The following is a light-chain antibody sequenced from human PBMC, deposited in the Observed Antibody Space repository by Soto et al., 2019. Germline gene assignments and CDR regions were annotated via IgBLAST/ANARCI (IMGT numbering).Light chain of an antibody. J-gene: IGKJ2*01. Sequence: EIVLTQSPATLSLSPGERATLSCRASQSVSSYLAWYQQKPGQAPRLLIYDASTMATGIPARFSGSGFGTDFTLTISSLEAEDFAVYYCQQRSNWPPNTFGQGTKLEIK. V-gene: IGKV3-11*01. CDR1: QSVSSY. CDR2: DAS. CDR3: QQRSNWPPNT.